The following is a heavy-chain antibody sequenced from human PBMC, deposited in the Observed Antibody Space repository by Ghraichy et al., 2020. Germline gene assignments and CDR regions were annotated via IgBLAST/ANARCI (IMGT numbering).Heavy chain of an antibody. D-gene: IGHD1/OR15-1a*01. CDR2: TYYRSKWSS. V-gene: IGHV6-1*01. CDR3: ARAGNIETRFVIDPFDI. J-gene: IGHJ3*02. CDR1: GDSVSSNSAA. Sequence: SQTLSLTCAISGDSVSSNSAAWNWIRQSPSRGLEWLGRTYYRSKWSSDYAVSVKSRITINPDTSKNQFSLQLNSVTPEDTAVYYCARAGNIETRFVIDPFDIWGQGTMVTVSS.